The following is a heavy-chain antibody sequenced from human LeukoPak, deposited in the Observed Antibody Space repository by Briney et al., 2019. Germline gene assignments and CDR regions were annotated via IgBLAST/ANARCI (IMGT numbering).Heavy chain of an antibody. CDR3: ARERLVDLATIFDY. J-gene: IGHJ4*02. CDR2: IYHSGST. V-gene: IGHV4-4*02. D-gene: IGHD5-24*01. Sequence: PSETLSLTCAVSGGSISSSNWWSWVRQPPGKGLEWIGEIYHSGSTNYNPSLKSRVTISVDKSKNQVSLKLTSVTAADTAVYYCARERLVDLATIFDYWGQGALVTVSS. CDR1: GGSISSSNW.